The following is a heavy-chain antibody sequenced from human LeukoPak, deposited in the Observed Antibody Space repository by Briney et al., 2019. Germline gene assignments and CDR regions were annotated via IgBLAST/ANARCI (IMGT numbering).Heavy chain of an antibody. CDR3: ARDRKIAVAASFDY. D-gene: IGHD6-19*01. CDR1: GYTFTSYG. Sequence: ASVKVSCKASGYTFTSYGISWVRQAHGQGLEWMGWISAYNGNTNYAQKLQGRVTMTTDTSTSTAYMELRSLRSDDTAVYYCARDRKIAVAASFDYWGQGTLVTVSS. CDR2: ISAYNGNT. V-gene: IGHV1-18*01. J-gene: IGHJ4*02.